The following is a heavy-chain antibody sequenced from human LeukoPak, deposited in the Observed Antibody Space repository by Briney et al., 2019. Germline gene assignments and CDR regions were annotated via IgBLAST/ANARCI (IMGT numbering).Heavy chain of an antibody. D-gene: IGHD4-23*01. CDR2: IYSGGST. J-gene: IGHJ4*02. CDR1: GFTVSSNY. V-gene: IGHV3-53*01. Sequence: GGFLRLSCAASGFTVSSNYMSWVRQAPGKGLESVSVIYSGGSTYYADSVKGRFTISRDNSKNTLYLQMNSLRAEDTAVYYCARDTRGYGGNYYFDYWGQGTLVTVSS. CDR3: ARDTRGYGGNYYFDY.